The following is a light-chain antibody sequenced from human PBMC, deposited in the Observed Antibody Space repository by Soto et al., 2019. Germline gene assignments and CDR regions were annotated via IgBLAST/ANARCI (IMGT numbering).Light chain of an antibody. CDR2: AAS. CDR3: QQSYSTSIT. J-gene: IGKJ5*01. V-gene: IGKV1-39*01. CDR1: QSISSY. Sequence: DIQMTQSPSSLSASVGARVTITCRASQSISSYLNWYQHKPGKAPQLLIYAASSLQSGVPSRFSGSGSWADFTLTISSLQPEDFAIYYCQQSYSTSITFGQGTRLEIK.